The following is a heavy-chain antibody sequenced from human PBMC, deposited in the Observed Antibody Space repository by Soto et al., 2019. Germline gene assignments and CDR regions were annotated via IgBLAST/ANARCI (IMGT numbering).Heavy chain of an antibody. J-gene: IGHJ4*02. CDR1: GYTFTSYA. V-gene: IGHV1-3*01. CDR3: ARALPPFYYDSSAYYDLAY. D-gene: IGHD3-22*01. Sequence: ASVKVSCKASGYTFTSYAMHWVRQAPGQRLEWMGWINAGNGNTKYSQKFQGRVTITRDTSASTAYMELSSLRSEDTAVYYCARALPPFYYDSSAYYDLAYWGQGTLVTVSS. CDR2: INAGNGNT.